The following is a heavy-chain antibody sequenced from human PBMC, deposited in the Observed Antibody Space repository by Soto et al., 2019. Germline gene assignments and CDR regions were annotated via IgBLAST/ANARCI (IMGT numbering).Heavy chain of an antibody. CDR2: ISYDGTNR. V-gene: IGHV3-30*18. Sequence: QVQLVESGGGVVQPGRSLRLSCAASGFTFSSFGVHWVRQAPGKGLEWVAVISYDGTNRYYEDSVKGRFTISRDNSRKMVYLQMDSLRAEDTAVYYCAKDFAGCSSGACLHNWFDPWGQGTLVTVSS. CDR1: GFTFSSFG. CDR3: AKDFAGCSSGACLHNWFDP. D-gene: IGHD3-22*01. J-gene: IGHJ5*02.